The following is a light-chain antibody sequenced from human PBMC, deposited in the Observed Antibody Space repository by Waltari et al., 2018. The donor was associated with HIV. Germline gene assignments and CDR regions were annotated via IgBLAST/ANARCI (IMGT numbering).Light chain of an antibody. CDR3: QTWRTGLQV. CDR1: SGHNNYV. CDR2: LNSDGRK. Sequence: QVVLTQPPSASASLGASVRLTCTLSSGHNNYVIAWHQQQPEKGPRFLMKLNSDGRKSKGDGVPDRFSGSSSGAERYLIISSLQSEDAADYFCQTWRTGLQVFGGGTRLTVL. J-gene: IGLJ3*02. V-gene: IGLV4-69*02.